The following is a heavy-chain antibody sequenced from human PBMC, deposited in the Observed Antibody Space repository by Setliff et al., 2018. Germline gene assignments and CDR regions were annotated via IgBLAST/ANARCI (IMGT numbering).Heavy chain of an antibody. CDR3: ARDRWKVMVNKGDDAFDL. CDR1: GFTFDDYG. J-gene: IGHJ3*01. CDR2: INWNGGST. V-gene: IGHV3-20*04. D-gene: IGHD5-18*01. Sequence: PGGSLRLSCAASGFTFDDYGMSWVRQAPGKGLEWVSGINWNGGSTGYADSVKGRFTISRDNAKNSLYLQMNSLRAEDTALYYCARDRWKVMVNKGDDAFDLWGQGTMVTVSS.